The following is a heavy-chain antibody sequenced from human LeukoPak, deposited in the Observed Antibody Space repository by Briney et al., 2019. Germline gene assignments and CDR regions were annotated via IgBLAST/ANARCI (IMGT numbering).Heavy chain of an antibody. Sequence: GASVKVSCKASGYTFTNYGINWVRQATGQGLEWMGWMNPNSGNTGYAQKFQGRVTMTRNTSISTAYMELSSLRSEDTAVYYCARALSNILTGYHNWFDPWGQGTLVTVSS. CDR1: GYTFTNYG. J-gene: IGHJ5*02. V-gene: IGHV1-8*02. D-gene: IGHD3-9*01. CDR2: MNPNSGNT. CDR3: ARALSNILTGYHNWFDP.